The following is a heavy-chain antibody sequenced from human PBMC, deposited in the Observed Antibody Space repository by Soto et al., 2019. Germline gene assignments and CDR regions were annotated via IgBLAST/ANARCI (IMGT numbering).Heavy chain of an antibody. Sequence: QVQLVESGGGLVKPGGSLRLSCAASGFTFSDYYMSWIRQAPGKGLEWVSYISSGGSPIYYTDSVKGRFTISRDNAENSLYLQMNSLRAKDTAVYYCARDPRYCSGGSCYSAGEDHYYYYMDVWGKGTTVTVSS. CDR3: ARDPRYCSGGSCYSAGEDHYYYYMDV. CDR1: GFTFSDYY. D-gene: IGHD2-15*01. V-gene: IGHV3-11*01. J-gene: IGHJ6*03. CDR2: ISSGGSPI.